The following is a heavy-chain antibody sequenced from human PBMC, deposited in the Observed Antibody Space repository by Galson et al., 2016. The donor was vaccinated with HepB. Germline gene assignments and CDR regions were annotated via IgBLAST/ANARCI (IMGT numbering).Heavy chain of an antibody. CDR3: AKGGHSGTYDVGYYDF. CDR1: GFTVSNNY. J-gene: IGHJ4*02. V-gene: IGHV3-53*04. Sequence: SLRLSCAASGFTVSNNYISWVRQAPGKGLEWVSIIYASDNTNYADSVKGRFTISRHNSENTLYLQMNSLGPEDTAVYYCAKGGHSGTYDVGYYDFWGQGTLVTVSS. CDR2: IYASDNT. D-gene: IGHD3-22*01.